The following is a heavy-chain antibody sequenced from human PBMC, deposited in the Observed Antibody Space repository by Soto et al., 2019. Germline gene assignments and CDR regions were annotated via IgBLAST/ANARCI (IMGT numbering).Heavy chain of an antibody. CDR2: IFYSGST. V-gene: IGHV4-59*01. CDR3: ARGAADTAMVDS. D-gene: IGHD5-18*01. CDR1: GGPIRSYY. J-gene: IGHJ4*02. Sequence: QGPLQEAGPGLVKASEALSPTWPGFGGPIRSYYWTWVRQPPGEGLEWLGFIFYSGSTFYNPSLKSRVTISIHTSKSQFSLQLTSVTAADTAVYYCARGAADTAMVDSWGQGTLVTVSS.